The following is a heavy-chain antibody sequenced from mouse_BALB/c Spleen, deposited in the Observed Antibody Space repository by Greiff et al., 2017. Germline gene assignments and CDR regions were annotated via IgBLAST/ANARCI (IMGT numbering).Heavy chain of an antibody. CDR2: IYPGNVNT. J-gene: IGHJ2*01. CDR3: ARDYYGSSPPDY. D-gene: IGHD1-1*01. Sequence: VQLQQSGPELVKPGASVRISCKASGYTFTSYYIHWVKQRPGQGLEWIGWIYPGNVNTKYNEKFKGKATLTADKSSSTAYMQLSSLTSEDSAVYFCARDYYGSSPPDYWGQGTTLTVSS. CDR1: GYTFTSYY. V-gene: IGHV1S56*01.